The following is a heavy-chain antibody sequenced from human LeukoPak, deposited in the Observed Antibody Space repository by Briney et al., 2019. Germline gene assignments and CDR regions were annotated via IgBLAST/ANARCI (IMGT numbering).Heavy chain of an antibody. CDR3: TKDPNGDYVGAFDP. Sequence: GGSLRLSCAASGFNFSTFAMTWVRQAPGKGLEWVSSITGTRYTTYNTDSVKGRFTISRDNSKNTLYLQMNSLRADDTAVYYCTKDPNGDYVGAFDPWGQGTLVTVSS. CDR1: GFNFSTFA. CDR2: ITGTRYTT. D-gene: IGHD4-17*01. V-gene: IGHV3-23*01. J-gene: IGHJ5*02.